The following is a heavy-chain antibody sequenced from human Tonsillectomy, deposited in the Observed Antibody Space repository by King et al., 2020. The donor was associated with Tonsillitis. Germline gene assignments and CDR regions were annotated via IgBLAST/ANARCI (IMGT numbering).Heavy chain of an antibody. D-gene: IGHD1-26*01. V-gene: IGHV1-2*02. CDR1: GYSFSGYH. J-gene: IGHJ3*02. CDR3: AKWDHFSNGCDI. CDR2: VNPNGGGT. Sequence: VQLVESGAEVKKAGASLKVSCKASGYSFSGYHINWLRQAPGQGPEWRGWVNPNGGGTNYVQRFQGRVTLTRDTSINTAYMEWSSLRSDYPAVYYCAKWDHFSNGCDIWGQETIVTVSS.